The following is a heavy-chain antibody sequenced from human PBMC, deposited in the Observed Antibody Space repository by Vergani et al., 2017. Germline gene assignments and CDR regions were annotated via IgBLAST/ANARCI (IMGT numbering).Heavy chain of an antibody. Sequence: QVSLVESGGGVVQPGRSLTLTCSASGFGFKNFAMHWVRQAPGKGLEWVATMSKDGTHDYYEPSVRGRFAVSRDNFKNTMYLQMDRLTTDDTAAYFCASGGTDIFVSSGDYSHLLCYWGQGILGNGSS. CDR1: GFGFKNFA. D-gene: IGHD3-22*01. V-gene: IGHV3-30*03. J-gene: IGHJ1*01. CDR2: MSKDGTHD. CDR3: ASGGTDIFVSSGDYSHLLCY.